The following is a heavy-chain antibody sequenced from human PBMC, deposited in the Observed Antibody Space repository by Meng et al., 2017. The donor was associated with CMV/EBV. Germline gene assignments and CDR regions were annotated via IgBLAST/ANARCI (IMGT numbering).Heavy chain of an antibody. CDR1: FTFSSTG. CDR2: ISGSSGST. J-gene: IGHJ4*02. D-gene: IGHD1-26*01. CDR3: AKDEGWELLVGRFDY. V-gene: IGHV3-23*02. Sequence: FTFSSTGVRGRPQAPGKGLEWVSAISGSSGSTYYKDSVKGRLPNSREKSKNTLYLQMNSLRAEDTAVYYCAKDEGWELLVGRFDYWGQGTLVTVSS.